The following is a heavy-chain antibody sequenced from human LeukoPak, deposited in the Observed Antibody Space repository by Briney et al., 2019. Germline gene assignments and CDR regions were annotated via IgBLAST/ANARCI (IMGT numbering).Heavy chain of an antibody. CDR3: ARDHTSDGSGSYYQDY. CDR1: GYSFTSYW. V-gene: IGHV5-10-1*01. CDR2: IDPSDSYT. D-gene: IGHD3-10*01. J-gene: IGHJ4*02. Sequence: GESLKISCKGSGYSFTSYWISWVRQMPGKGLEWMGRIDPSDSYTNYSPSFQGHVTISADKSISTAYLQWSSLKASDTAMYYCARDHTSDGSGSYYQDYWGQGTLVTVSS.